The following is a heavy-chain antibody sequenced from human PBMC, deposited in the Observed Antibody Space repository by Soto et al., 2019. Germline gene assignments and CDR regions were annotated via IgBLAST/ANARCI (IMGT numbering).Heavy chain of an antibody. CDR3: ATDSDGSYGPFDY. J-gene: IGHJ4*02. V-gene: IGHV1-24*01. CDR2: FDPEDGET. CDR1: GYTLTELS. D-gene: IGHD1-26*01. Sequence: ASVKVSCKVSGYTLTELSMHWVRQAPGKGLEWMGGFDPEDGETIYAQKFQGRVTMTEDTPTDTAYMELSSLRSEDTAVYYCATDSDGSYGPFDYWGQGTLVTVSS.